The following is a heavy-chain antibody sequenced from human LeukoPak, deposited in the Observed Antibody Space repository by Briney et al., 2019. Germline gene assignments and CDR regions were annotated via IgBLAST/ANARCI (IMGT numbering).Heavy chain of an antibody. CDR3: ARVARYQLLLGDAFDI. D-gene: IGHD2-2*01. CDR2: INWNGGRT. J-gene: IGHJ3*02. Sequence: ETLSLTCTVSGGSISSSFYYWGWIRQPPGKGLEWVSGINWNGGRTGYADSVKGRLTISRDNAKNSLYLQMNSLRAEDTALYYCARVARYQLLLGDAFDIWGQGTMVTVSS. CDR1: GGSISSSFYY. V-gene: IGHV3-20*04.